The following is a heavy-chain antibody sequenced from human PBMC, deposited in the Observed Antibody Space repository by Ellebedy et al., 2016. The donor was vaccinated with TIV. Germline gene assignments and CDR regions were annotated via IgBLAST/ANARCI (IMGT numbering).Heavy chain of an antibody. CDR2: IKEDGSQT. V-gene: IGHV3-7*03. J-gene: IGHJ4*02. CDR3: ATDRGYFTFDY. CDR1: GFTFSTYW. D-gene: IGHD3-9*01. Sequence: PGGSLRLSCATSGFTFSTYWMAWVRQAPGKGLEWVANIKEDGSQTYYVGPVQGRFTISRDNAKNSLYLQMNSLRADDTAVYYCATDRGYFTFDYWGQGSLITVSS.